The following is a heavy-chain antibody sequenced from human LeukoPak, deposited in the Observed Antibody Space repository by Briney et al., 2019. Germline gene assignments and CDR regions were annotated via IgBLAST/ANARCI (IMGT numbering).Heavy chain of an antibody. Sequence: SQTLSLTCTVSGGSISSGSYYWSWIRQPAGKGLEWIGRIYTSVSTNYNPSLKSRVTISVDTSKNQFSLKLSSVTAADTAVYYCARDLRDDSSGYAWYFDYWGQGTLVTVSS. CDR2: IYTSVST. V-gene: IGHV4-61*02. D-gene: IGHD3-22*01. J-gene: IGHJ4*02. CDR1: GGSISSGSYY. CDR3: ARDLRDDSSGYAWYFDY.